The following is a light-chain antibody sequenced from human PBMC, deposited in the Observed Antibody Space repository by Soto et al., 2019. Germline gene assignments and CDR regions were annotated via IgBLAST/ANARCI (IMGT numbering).Light chain of an antibody. CDR3: QQYGNSPPNT. Sequence: EIVLTQSPGTLSLSPGERATLSCRASQSVSSSYLAWYQQKPGQAPRVLIYGASSRATGIPDRFSGSGSGTEFTLTISRREPEDFAVYFCQQYGNSPPNTFGQGNKVEIK. CDR2: GAS. V-gene: IGKV3-20*01. J-gene: IGKJ2*01. CDR1: QSVSSSY.